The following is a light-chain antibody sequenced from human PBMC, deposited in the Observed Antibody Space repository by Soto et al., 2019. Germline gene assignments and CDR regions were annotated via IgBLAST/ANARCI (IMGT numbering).Light chain of an antibody. CDR1: SSDVGGYNY. V-gene: IGLV2-14*01. Sequence: QSALTQPASVSGSPGQSITISCTGTSSDVGGYNYVSWYQQHPGKAPKLMIYDVSNRPSGVSNRFSDSKSGNTASLTISGLQAEDEADDYCSSYTSSSTVVFGGGTKLTVL. CDR3: SSYTSSSTVV. J-gene: IGLJ2*01. CDR2: DVS.